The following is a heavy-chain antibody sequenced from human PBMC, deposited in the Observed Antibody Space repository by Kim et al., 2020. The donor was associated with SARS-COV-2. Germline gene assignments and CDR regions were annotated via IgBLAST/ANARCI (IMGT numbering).Heavy chain of an antibody. Sequence: SETLSLTCAVYGGSFSGYYWSWIRQPPGKGLEWIGEINHSGSTNYNPSLKSRVTISVDTSKNQFSLKLSSVTAADTAVYYCARGRGSGRFDPWGQGTLVTVSS. CDR1: GGSFSGYY. CDR3: ARGRGSGRFDP. V-gene: IGHV4-34*01. J-gene: IGHJ5*02. CDR2: INHSGST. D-gene: IGHD7-27*01.